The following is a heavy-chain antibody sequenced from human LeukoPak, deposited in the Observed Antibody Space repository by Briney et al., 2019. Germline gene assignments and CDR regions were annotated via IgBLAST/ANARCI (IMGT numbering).Heavy chain of an antibody. CDR3: ASPPADYYDSRDYFDY. V-gene: IGHV1-69*04. J-gene: IGHJ4*02. D-gene: IGHD3-22*01. CDR2: IIPILGIA. Sequence: SVKVSCKASGGTFSSYVISWVRQAPGQGLEWMGRIIPILGIANYAQKFQGRVTITADKSTSTAYMELSSLRSVDTAVYYCASPPADYYDSRDYFDYWGQGTLVTVSS. CDR1: GGTFSSYV.